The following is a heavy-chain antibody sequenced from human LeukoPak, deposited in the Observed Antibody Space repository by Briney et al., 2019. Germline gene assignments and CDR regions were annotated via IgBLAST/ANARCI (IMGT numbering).Heavy chain of an antibody. CDR3: ARDERLRYFDWLLY. V-gene: IGHV3-7*01. CDR2: IKQDGSEK. D-gene: IGHD3-9*01. Sequence: GGSLRLSCAASGFTFSSYWMSWVRQAPGKGLEWVANIKQDGSEKYYVDSVKGRFTISRDNAKSSLYLQMNSLRAEDTAVYYCARDERLRYFDWLLYWGQGTLVTVSS. J-gene: IGHJ4*02. CDR1: GFTFSSYW.